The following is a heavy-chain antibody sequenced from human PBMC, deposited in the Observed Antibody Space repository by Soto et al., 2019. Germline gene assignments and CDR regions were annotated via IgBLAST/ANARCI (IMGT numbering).Heavy chain of an antibody. J-gene: IGHJ6*02. CDR2: ISVFKGTT. D-gene: IGHD5-12*01. CDR1: GYTFTSYG. Sequence: QVQLVQSGGEVKKPGASVKVSCKASGYTFTSYGVSWVRQAPGQGLEWMGWISVFKGTTNYAQKFQGRVTMTTDTSTSKAHMERRSLESDETAVYYCAREGSTIRNYDYSSYGMDVWGQGTTVTVSS. CDR3: AREGSTIRNYDYSSYGMDV. V-gene: IGHV1-18*01.